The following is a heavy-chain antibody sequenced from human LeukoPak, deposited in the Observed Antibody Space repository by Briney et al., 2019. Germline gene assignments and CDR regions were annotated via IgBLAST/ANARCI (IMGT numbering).Heavy chain of an antibody. CDR2: FDPEDGET. CDR3: ATALIPYSSGWSSVRDY. V-gene: IGHV1-24*01. Sequence: ASVKVSCKVSGYTLTELSMHWVRQAPGKGLEWMGGFDPEDGETIYAQKFQGRVTMTEDTSTDTAYVELSSLRSEDTAVYYCATALIPYSSGWSSVRDYWGQGTLVTVSS. J-gene: IGHJ4*02. D-gene: IGHD6-19*01. CDR1: GYTLTELS.